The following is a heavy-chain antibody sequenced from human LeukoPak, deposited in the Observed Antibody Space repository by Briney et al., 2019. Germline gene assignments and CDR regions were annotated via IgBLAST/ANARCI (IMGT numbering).Heavy chain of an antibody. J-gene: IGHJ3*02. CDR2: IKPDGSEK. V-gene: IGHV3-7*03. D-gene: IGHD5-18*01. Sequence: GGSLRLSCAASGFTFGTSYMSWVRQAPGGGLECVSKIKPDGSEKFYVDSVKGRFTVSRDNAKNSLYLQMNSLRADDTAVYYCARGDRAMKHDAFDIWGQGTMVTVSS. CDR3: ARGDRAMKHDAFDI. CDR1: GFTFGTSY.